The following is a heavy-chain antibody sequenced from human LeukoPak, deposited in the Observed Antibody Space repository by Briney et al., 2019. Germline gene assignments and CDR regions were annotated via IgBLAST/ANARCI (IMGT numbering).Heavy chain of an antibody. D-gene: IGHD2-2*01. V-gene: IGHV1-3*01. J-gene: IGHJ5*02. CDR2: ISAGNGET. CDR3: ARDQGYQLLYH. CDR1: GYTFSSYA. Sequence: ASVKVSCKASGYTFSSYAIHWVRQAPGQSLEWMGWISAGNGETKYSQNFQGRLTITRDTSSSTAYMELNSLISEDTAVYYCARDQGYQLLYHWGQGTLVTVSS.